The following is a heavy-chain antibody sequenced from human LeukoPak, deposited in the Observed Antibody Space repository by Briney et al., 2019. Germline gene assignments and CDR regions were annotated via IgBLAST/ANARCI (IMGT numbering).Heavy chain of an antibody. V-gene: IGHV3-48*03. J-gene: IGHJ4*02. Sequence: GGALRLSCPASGFTFGRYEMNWVRQAPGKGLDWVSYISSSGSTIYYADSVKGRFTISRDNAKNSLYLQMNSLRAEDTAVYYCARDRGGYCSSTSCPAGYWGQGTLVTVSS. CDR3: ARDRGGYCSSTSCPAGY. CDR2: ISSSGSTI. D-gene: IGHD2-2*01. CDR1: GFTFGRYE.